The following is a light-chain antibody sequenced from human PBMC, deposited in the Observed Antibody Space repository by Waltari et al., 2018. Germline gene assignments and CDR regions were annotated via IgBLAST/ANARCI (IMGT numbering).Light chain of an antibody. Sequence: ESVLTQSPGTLTLSPGDRATLSCRASQTISNNYLAWYQHKAGQAPRLLIYATSTRPNGIPDRFSGRGSGTDFTLTISRLEPEDFAVYYCHQYGSLMTFGQGTRLEMK. CDR3: HQYGSLMT. CDR2: ATS. CDR1: QTISNNY. J-gene: IGKJ5*01. V-gene: IGKV3-20*01.